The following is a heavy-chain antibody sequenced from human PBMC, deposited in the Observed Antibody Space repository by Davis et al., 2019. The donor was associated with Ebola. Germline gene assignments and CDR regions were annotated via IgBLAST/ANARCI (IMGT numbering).Heavy chain of an antibody. CDR3: EVVPAAIHYGMDV. V-gene: IGHV3-23*01. D-gene: IGHD2-2*01. J-gene: IGHJ6*02. Sequence: PGGSLRLSCAASGFTFSSYAMSWVRQAPGKGLEWVSAISGSGGSTYYADSVKGRFTISRDNSKNTLYLQMNSLRAEDTAVYYCEVVPAAIHYGMDVWGQGTTVTVSS. CDR2: ISGSGGST. CDR1: GFTFSSYA.